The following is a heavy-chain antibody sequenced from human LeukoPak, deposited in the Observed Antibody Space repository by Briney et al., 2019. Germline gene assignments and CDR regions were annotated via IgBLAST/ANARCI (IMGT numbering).Heavy chain of an antibody. CDR3: WGGGWKKPFDY. CDR1: GGTFSSYA. J-gene: IGHJ4*02. Sequence: SVKVSCKASGGTFSSYAISWVRQAPGQGLEWMGGIIPIFATADYAQKFQGRVTITADESTSTAYMELSSLRSEDTAVYYCWGGGWKKPFDYWGQGTLVTVSS. CDR2: IIPIFATA. D-gene: IGHD2-21*01. V-gene: IGHV1-69*01.